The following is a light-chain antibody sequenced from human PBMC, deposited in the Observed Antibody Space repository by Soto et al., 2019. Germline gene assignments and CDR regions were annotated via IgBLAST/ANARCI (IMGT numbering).Light chain of an antibody. CDR2: GAS. J-gene: IGKJ5*01. CDR1: QSVTSTY. Sequence: EIVLTQSPGTLSLSPGDRATLSCWASQSVTSTYLAWYQKKPGQAPRLLIYGASFRATGIPDRFTGSVSGTDFTLTISRLEPEDFAVYYCQQYGSLHHPITLGQGTRLEIK. V-gene: IGKV3-20*01. CDR3: QQYGSLHHPIT.